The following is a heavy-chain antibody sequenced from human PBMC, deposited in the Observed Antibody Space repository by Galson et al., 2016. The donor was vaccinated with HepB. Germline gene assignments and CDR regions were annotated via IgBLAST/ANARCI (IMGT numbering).Heavy chain of an antibody. CDR1: GFTFSTYG. D-gene: IGHD1-26*01. J-gene: IGHJ1*01. V-gene: IGHV3-21*04. CDR3: AKVVGTATYGYLQY. CDR2: ISSGSGYI. Sequence: LRLSCAVSGFTFSTYGMTWVRQAPGKGLEWVSSISSGSGYIHYADSVQGRFTISRDNSKNTLYLQVNSLRVEDTAVYYCAKVVGTATYGYLQYWGQGTLVSVSS.